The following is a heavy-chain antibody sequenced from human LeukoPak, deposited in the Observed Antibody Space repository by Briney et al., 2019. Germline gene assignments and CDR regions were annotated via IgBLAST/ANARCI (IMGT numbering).Heavy chain of an antibody. Sequence: ASVKVTFKSSGYTFTTYGISWVRQPPGPGLEWMGWISTYNGNTNYAQSLQGRVTMTTDTSTSTAYIELRSLRFDDTAVYYCAREAIQGRLTSYYWGQGTLVTVSS. V-gene: IGHV1-18*01. CDR1: GYTFTTYG. CDR2: ISTYNGNT. J-gene: IGHJ4*02. CDR3: AREAIQGRLTSYY. D-gene: IGHD1-1*01.